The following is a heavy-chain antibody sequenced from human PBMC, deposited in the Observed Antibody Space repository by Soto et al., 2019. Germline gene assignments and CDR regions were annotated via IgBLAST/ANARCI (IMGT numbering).Heavy chain of an antibody. Sequence: EVQLLESGGGLVQPGGSLRLSCAASGFTFSTHAMSWVRQAPGKGLEWVAVISNSGGSTNYADSVKGRFTISRDNSKNTLSLQMSTLRVEDTAVYYCAKNSGTTWGGDFDYWGQGTPVTVSS. CDR2: ISNSGGST. V-gene: IGHV3-23*01. J-gene: IGHJ4*02. CDR1: GFTFSTHA. D-gene: IGHD6-25*01. CDR3: AKNSGTTWGGDFDY.